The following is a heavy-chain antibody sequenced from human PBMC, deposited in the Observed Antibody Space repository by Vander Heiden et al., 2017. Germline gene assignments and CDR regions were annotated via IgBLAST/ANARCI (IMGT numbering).Heavy chain of an antibody. J-gene: IGHJ4*02. CDR1: GDSISSNY. CDR3: ARIRGWDFDY. CDR2: IHYNGNT. Sequence: QVQLQESGPGLLKPSETLSPTCTVSGDSISSNYWSWIRQPPGKGLEWIGYIHYNGNTNYSPSLKSRLTLSVDTSKNQFSLNLTSVTAADTAVYYCARIRGWDFDYWGQGTLVTVSS. D-gene: IGHD6-19*01. V-gene: IGHV4-59*01.